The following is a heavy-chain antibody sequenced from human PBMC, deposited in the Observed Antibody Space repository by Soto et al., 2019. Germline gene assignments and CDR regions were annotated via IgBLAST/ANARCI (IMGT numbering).Heavy chain of an antibody. CDR3: ARGRGSSSWFSYYYYYMDV. CDR1: GFTVSSNY. D-gene: IGHD6-13*01. J-gene: IGHJ6*03. CDR2: IYSGGST. V-gene: IGHV3-66*01. Sequence: EVQLVESGGGLVQPGGSLRLSCAASGFTVSSNYMSWVRQAPGKGLEWVSVIYSGGSTYYADSVKGRFTISRDNSKNTLYLQMNSLRAEDTALYYCARGRGSSSWFSYYYYYMDVWGKGTTVTVSS.